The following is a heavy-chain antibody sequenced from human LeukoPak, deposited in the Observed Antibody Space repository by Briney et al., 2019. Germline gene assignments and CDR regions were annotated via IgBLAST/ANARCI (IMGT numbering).Heavy chain of an antibody. CDR1: GFTFNTYS. V-gene: IGHV3-21*01. J-gene: IGHJ3*02. CDR2: ISVDSNYL. D-gene: IGHD2-15*01. Sequence: GGSLRLSCAASGFTFNTYSMNWVRQAPGKGLEWVSSISVDSNYLYYVDSLRRRFTVSRDNTKDSLYLQMNSLRAEDTAVYYCVRVHCSGGGCYQRNDGLEIWGQGTMVTVSS. CDR3: VRVHCSGGGCYQRNDGLEI.